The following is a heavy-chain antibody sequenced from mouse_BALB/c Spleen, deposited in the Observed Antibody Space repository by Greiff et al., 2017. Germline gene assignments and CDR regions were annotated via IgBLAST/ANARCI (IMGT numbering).Heavy chain of an antibody. D-gene: IGHD1-3*01. CDR1: GYTFTDYA. CDR2: ISTYYGDA. J-gene: IGHJ4*01. CDR3: AREAHNCGAMDY. V-gene: IGHV1S137*01. Sequence: VQLQQSGAELVRPGVSVKISCKGSGYTFTDYAMHWVKQSHAKSLEWIGVISTYYGDASYNQKFKGKATMTVDKSSSTAYMELARLTSEDSAISYCAREAHNCGAMDYWGQGTSGTVSP.